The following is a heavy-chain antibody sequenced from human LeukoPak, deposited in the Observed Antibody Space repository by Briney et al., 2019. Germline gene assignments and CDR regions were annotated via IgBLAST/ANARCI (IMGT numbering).Heavy chain of an antibody. CDR2: ISSSSSYI. CDR1: GFTFSSYS. V-gene: IGHV3-21*01. Sequence: PGGSLRLSCAASGFTFSSYSMNWVRQAPGKGLEWVSSISSSSSYIYYADSVKGRFTISRDNAKNSLYLQMSSLRAEDTAVYYCAREWVTTPYYFDYWGQGTLVTVSS. CDR3: AREWVTTPYYFDY. D-gene: IGHD1-1*01. J-gene: IGHJ4*02.